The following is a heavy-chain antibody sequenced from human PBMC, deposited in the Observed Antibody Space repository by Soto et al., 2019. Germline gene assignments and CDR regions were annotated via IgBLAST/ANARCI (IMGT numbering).Heavy chain of an antibody. V-gene: IGHV1-69*04. CDR1: GGTFSSYT. D-gene: IGHD3-3*01. J-gene: IGHJ6*03. Sequence: SVKVSCKASGGTFSSYTISWVRQAPGQGLEWMGRIIPILGIANYAQKFQGRVTITADKSTSTAYMELSSLRSEDTAVYYCARDSPSYYDFWSGQYYYYYMDVWGKGTTVTVSS. CDR2: IIPILGIA. CDR3: ARDSPSYYDFWSGQYYYYYMDV.